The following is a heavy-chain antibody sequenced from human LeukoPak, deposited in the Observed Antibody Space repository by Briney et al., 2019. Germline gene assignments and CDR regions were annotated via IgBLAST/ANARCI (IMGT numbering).Heavy chain of an antibody. Sequence: GGSLRLSCAASGFTFSSYWMHWVRQAPGKGLVWVSRINSDGSSTRYADSVKGRFTISRDNAKNSLYLQMNSLRVEDTAVYYCVRDHQLRDPGCWGQGTLVTVSS. J-gene: IGHJ4*02. V-gene: IGHV3-74*01. CDR1: GFTFSSYW. CDR3: VRDHQLRDPGC. D-gene: IGHD5-24*01. CDR2: INSDGSST.